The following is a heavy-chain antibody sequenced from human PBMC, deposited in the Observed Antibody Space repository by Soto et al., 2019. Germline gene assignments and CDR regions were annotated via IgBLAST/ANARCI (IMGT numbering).Heavy chain of an antibody. V-gene: IGHV3-74*01. Sequence: GGSLRLSCLASGYVSSGHWVHWVRQVPGKGLEWVSGIYGEGRTIKYADSVKGRFTTSRDNAENTLFLQMNSLRVEDRAVYYWARGKYYSMDVWGQGTTVTVSS. CDR2: IYGEGRTI. CDR1: GYVSSGHW. CDR3: ARGKYYSMDV. J-gene: IGHJ6*02. D-gene: IGHD3-10*01.